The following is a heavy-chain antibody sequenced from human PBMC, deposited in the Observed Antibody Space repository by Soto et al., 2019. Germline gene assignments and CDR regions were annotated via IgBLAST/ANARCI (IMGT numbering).Heavy chain of an antibody. CDR1: GLTVSRTQ. Sequence: VELVETGGGLIQPGGSLRLSCAVSGLTVSRTQMSWVRQAPGKGLQWVSVIYSSGSTYYANAVKGRFTISRDISENKIFLELNGLTVDDTAVYYCARAREPEYSSSIFFDYWGRGTVFTVSS. CDR2: IYSSGST. D-gene: IGHD6-6*01. J-gene: IGHJ4*01. CDR3: ARAREPEYSSSIFFDY. V-gene: IGHV3-53*02.